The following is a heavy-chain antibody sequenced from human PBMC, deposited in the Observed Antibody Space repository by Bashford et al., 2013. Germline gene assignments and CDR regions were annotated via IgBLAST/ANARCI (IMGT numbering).Heavy chain of an antibody. J-gene: IGHJ5*02. CDR2: IYYSGST. CDR3: ARHGGWVDL. CDR1: GASISSYF. D-gene: IGHD3-16*01. V-gene: IGHV4-59*04. Sequence: SETLSLTCTVSGASISSYFWSWIRQPPGKGLEWIGNIYYSGSTYYNSSLKSRVTMSVDTSKNQFYLRLNSVTAADTAVYYCARHGGWVDLWGQGTLVTVSS.